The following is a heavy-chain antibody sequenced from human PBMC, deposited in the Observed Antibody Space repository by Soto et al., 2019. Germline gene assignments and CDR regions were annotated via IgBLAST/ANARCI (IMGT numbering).Heavy chain of an antibody. J-gene: IGHJ3*02. Sequence: GGSLRLSCAASGFTFSSYAMHWVRQAPGKGLEWVAVISYDGSNKYYADSVKGRFTISRDNSKNTLYLQMNSLRAEDTAVYYCARDDYYDSSTREYDAFDIWGQGTMVTVSS. CDR3: ARDDYYDSSTREYDAFDI. CDR2: ISYDGSNK. V-gene: IGHV3-30-3*01. D-gene: IGHD3-22*01. CDR1: GFTFSSYA.